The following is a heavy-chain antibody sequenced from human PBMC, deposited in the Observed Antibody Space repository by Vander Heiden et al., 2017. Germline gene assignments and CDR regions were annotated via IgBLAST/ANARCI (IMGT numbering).Heavy chain of an antibody. J-gene: IGHJ4*02. CDR2: ISSSASTI. CDR1: GFTFSNYW. V-gene: IGHV3-11*01. D-gene: IGHD3-10*01. CDR3: ARAVSDFYGSGEGY. Sequence: QVQLVECGGGLVKPGGSLRLSCVASGFTFSNYWLTWIRQAPGKGLEWISYISSSASTIYYADSVKGRFTTSRDNAKNSLYLQMNSLRAEDTAVYYCARAVSDFYGSGEGYWGQGTLVTVSS.